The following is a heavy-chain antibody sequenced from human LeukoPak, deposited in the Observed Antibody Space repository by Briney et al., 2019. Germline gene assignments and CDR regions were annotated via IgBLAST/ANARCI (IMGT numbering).Heavy chain of an antibody. D-gene: IGHD3-16*02. CDR3: VRRYMSTSSEDFDL. V-gene: IGHV3-7*01. CDR2: MNQDGREK. Sequence: GGSLRLSCAGSGFTFRSYWMGWVRQSPGKGLEWVANMNQDGREKYYVDSVKGRFTISRDNAKNSLFLQMNYLRAEDTAVYYCVRRYMSTSSEDFDLWGQGTLVTVSS. J-gene: IGHJ4*02. CDR1: GFTFRSYW.